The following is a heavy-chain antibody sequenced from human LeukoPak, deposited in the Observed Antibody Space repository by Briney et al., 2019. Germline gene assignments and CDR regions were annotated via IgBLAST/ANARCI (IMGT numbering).Heavy chain of an antibody. J-gene: IGHJ1*01. CDR1: GFTFSSYA. CDR3: AKTSYYDSSGYSITEYFQH. V-gene: IGHV3-23*01. Sequence: PGGSLRLSCAASGFTFSSYAMSWVRQAPGKGLEWVSAISGSGGSTYYADSVKGRFTISRDNSKNTLYLQMNSLRAEDTAVYYCAKTSYYDSSGYSITEYFQHWGQGTLVTVSS. CDR2: ISGSGGST. D-gene: IGHD3-22*01.